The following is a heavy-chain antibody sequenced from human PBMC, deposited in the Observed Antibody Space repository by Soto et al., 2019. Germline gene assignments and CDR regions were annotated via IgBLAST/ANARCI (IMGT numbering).Heavy chain of an antibody. D-gene: IGHD3-9*01. CDR2: ISTSNGVT. Sequence: QLHLVQSGPEVEKPGASVKVSCAPSGYDFTAYPISWVRQAPAQGLEWMGWISTSNGVTHYAQHCQCRVTTLTGPSTSTVDMELRSLTSDDTSVYYGARTGILNRGDYDYWGQGTLVTVSS. V-gene: IGHV1-18*04. CDR1: GYDFTAYP. CDR3: ARTGILNRGDYDY. J-gene: IGHJ4*02.